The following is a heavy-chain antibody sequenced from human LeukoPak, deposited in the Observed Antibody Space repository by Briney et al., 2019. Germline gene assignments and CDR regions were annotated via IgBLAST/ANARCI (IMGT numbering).Heavy chain of an antibody. CDR2: ISSSGSTI. D-gene: IGHD3-22*01. J-gene: IGHJ3*02. V-gene: IGHV3-48*03. CDR1: GFTFSSYE. CDR3: ARESPTHYYDSSGYRDAFDI. Sequence: GSLRLSCAASGFTFSSYEMNWVRQAPGKGLEWVSYISSSGSTIYYADSVKGRFTISRDNAKNSLYLQMNSLRAVDTAVYYCARESPTHYYDSSGYRDAFDIWGQGTMVTVSS.